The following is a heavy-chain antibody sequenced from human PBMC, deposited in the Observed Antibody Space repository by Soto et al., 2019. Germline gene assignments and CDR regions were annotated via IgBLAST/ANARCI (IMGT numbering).Heavy chain of an antibody. D-gene: IGHD3-10*01. V-gene: IGHV3-30*18. J-gene: IGHJ4*02. Sequence: GGSLRLSCAASGFTFSSYGMHWVRQAPGKGLEWVAVISYDGRNKYYADFVKGRFTISRDNSKNTLYLQMNSLRSEDTAVYYCANGPLVRGVIITLGYWGQGTLVTVSS. CDR2: ISYDGRNK. CDR1: GFTFSSYG. CDR3: ANGPLVRGVIITLGY.